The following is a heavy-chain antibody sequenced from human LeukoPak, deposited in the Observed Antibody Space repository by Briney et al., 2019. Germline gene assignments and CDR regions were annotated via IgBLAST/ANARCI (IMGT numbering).Heavy chain of an antibody. V-gene: IGHV4-38-2*02. CDR3: ARDVGYCSSTSCLGV. CDR1: GYSISSGYY. CDR2: IYHSGST. D-gene: IGHD2-2*01. J-gene: IGHJ6*04. Sequence: SETLSLTCTVSGYSISSGYYWGWIRQPPGKGLEWIGSIYHSGSTYYNPSLKSRVTISVDTSKNQFSLKLSSVTAADTAVYYCARDVGYCSSTSCLGVWGKGTTVTVSS.